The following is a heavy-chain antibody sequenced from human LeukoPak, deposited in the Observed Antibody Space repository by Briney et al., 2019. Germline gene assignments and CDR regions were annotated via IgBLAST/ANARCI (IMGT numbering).Heavy chain of an antibody. J-gene: IGHJ4*02. CDR3: ARVATVTSKTIDY. CDR1: GGSISSSSYY. V-gene: IGHV4-39*07. CDR2: IYYSGST. Sequence: SETLSLTCTVSGGSISSSSYYWGWIRQPPGKGLVWIGSIYYSGSTYFNPSLKSRVTISVDTSKNQFSLKLSSVTAADTAVYYCARVATVTSKTIDYWGQGTLVTVSS. D-gene: IGHD4-17*01.